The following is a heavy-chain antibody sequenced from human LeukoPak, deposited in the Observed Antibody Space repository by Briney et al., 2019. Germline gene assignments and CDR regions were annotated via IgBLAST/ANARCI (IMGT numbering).Heavy chain of an antibody. D-gene: IGHD3-10*01. Sequence: ASVKVSCKASGGTFSSYAISWVRQAPGQGLEWMGGIIPIFGTANYAQKFQGRVTITADESTSTAYMELSSLRSEDTAVYYCARAPRVRGVIELDYWGQGTLVTVSS. J-gene: IGHJ4*02. CDR3: ARAPRVRGVIELDY. V-gene: IGHV1-69*01. CDR1: GGTFSSYA. CDR2: IIPIFGTA.